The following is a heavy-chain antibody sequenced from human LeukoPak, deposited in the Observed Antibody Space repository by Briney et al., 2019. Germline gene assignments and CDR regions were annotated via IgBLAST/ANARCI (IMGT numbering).Heavy chain of an antibody. J-gene: IGHJ4*02. D-gene: IGHD2-21*01. CDR3: ARDDCGDTCYPGGY. CDR2: INAGNGDT. CDR1: GYTFTKYV. V-gene: IGHV1-3*01. Sequence: ASVKVSCKASGYTFTKYVVHWVRQAPGQRPEWMGWINAGNGDTKYSQNFQDRVTITRETSANTAYMELSSLTSEDTALYYCARDDCGDTCYPGGYWGQGTLVTVSS.